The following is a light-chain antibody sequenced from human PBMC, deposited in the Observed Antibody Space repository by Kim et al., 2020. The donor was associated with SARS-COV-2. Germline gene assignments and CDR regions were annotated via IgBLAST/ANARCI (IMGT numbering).Light chain of an antibody. J-gene: IGKJ4*01. Sequence: GERLTLSGRAEQRVGSSYLTWYQQKPGQGPGLRSYGASTRATGIPARFSGSGSGTDFNLTISSLQPEDFAVYYCQQDYNLPVTYGGETKVDIK. CDR2: GAS. V-gene: IGKV3D-7*01. CDR1: QRVGSSY. CDR3: QQDYNLPVT.